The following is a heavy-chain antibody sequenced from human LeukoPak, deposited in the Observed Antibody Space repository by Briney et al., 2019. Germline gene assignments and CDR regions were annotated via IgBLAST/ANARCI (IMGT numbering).Heavy chain of an antibody. D-gene: IGHD7-27*01. CDR1: GFTVGSNY. CDR2: IYSGGST. Sequence: GGSLRLSCAASGFTVGSNYMSWVRQAPGKGLEWVSVIYSGGSTYYADSVKGRFTISRDNSKNTLYLQMNSLRAEDTAVYYCAILPPGDPALNYWGQGTLVTVSS. V-gene: IGHV3-53*01. CDR3: AILPPGDPALNY. J-gene: IGHJ4*02.